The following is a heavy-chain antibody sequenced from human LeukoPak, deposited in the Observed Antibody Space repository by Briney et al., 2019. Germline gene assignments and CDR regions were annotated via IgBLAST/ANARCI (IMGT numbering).Heavy chain of an antibody. CDR1: GYTFTSYY. J-gene: IGHJ4*02. D-gene: IGHD5-12*01. CDR3: ARGVDIVATTGDYYFDY. V-gene: IGHV1-46*01. CDR2: INPSGGST. Sequence: GSVKVSCKASGYTFTSYYMHWVRQAPGQGLEWMGIINPSGGSTSYAQKFQGRVTMTRDMSTSTVYMELSSLRSEDTAVYYCARGVDIVATTGDYYFDYWGQGTLVTVSS.